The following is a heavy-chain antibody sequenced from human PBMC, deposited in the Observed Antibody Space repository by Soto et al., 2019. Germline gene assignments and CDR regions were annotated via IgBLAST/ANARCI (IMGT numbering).Heavy chain of an antibody. D-gene: IGHD1-1*01. CDR1: GASISGFY. J-gene: IGHJ5*02. V-gene: IGHV4-4*07. CDR3: VRDGTKTLRDWFDP. Sequence: SETLSRTWTVSGASISGFYWSWSRKSAGKGLEWIGRIYATGTTDYNPSLKSRVMMSVDTSKKQFSLKLRSVTAADTAVYYCVRDGTKTLRDWFDPWGQGISVTVSS. CDR2: IYATGTT.